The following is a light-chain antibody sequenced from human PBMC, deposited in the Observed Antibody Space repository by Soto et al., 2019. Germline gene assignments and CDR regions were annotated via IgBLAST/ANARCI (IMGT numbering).Light chain of an antibody. V-gene: IGLV2-14*01. J-gene: IGLJ1*01. Sequence: QSALTQPASVSGSPGQSITISCTGTSSDVGGYNYVSWYQRHPGKAPKFMIYDVSNRPSGVSNRFSGSKSDNTASLTISGLQAEDEADYYCSSYTTSNTRQIVFGTGTKVTVL. CDR3: SSYTTSNTRQIV. CDR2: DVS. CDR1: SSDVGGYNY.